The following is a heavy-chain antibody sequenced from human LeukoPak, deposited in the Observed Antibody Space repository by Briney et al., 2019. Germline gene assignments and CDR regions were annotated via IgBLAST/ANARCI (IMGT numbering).Heavy chain of an antibody. J-gene: IGHJ4*02. Sequence: SETLSLTCTVSGGSISTYYWSWIRQTPGKGLEWIGYVYYTGSNNSNPSLKSRVTISVDTSKNQVSLKLTSVTAADTAVYYCARGDRDPSRPDYWGQGTLVTVSS. V-gene: IGHV4-59*01. CDR1: GGSISTYY. CDR3: ARGDRDPSRPDY. CDR2: VYYTGSN. D-gene: IGHD1-26*01.